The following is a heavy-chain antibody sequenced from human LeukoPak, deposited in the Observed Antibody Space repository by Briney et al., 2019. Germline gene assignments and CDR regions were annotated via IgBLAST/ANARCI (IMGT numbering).Heavy chain of an antibody. J-gene: IGHJ4*02. CDR3: ASPSSSGY. CDR1: GFTFSSYS. CDR2: ISSSSSTI. V-gene: IGHV3-48*04. Sequence: GGSLRLSCAASGFTFSSYSMNWVRQAPGKGLEWVSYISSSSSTIYYADSVKGRFTIPRDNAKNSLYLQMNSLRAEDTAVYYCASPSSSGYWGQGTLVTVSS. D-gene: IGHD3-22*01.